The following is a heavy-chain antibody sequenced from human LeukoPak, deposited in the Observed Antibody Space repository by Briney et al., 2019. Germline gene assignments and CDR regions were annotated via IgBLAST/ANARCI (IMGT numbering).Heavy chain of an antibody. V-gene: IGHV3-48*04. D-gene: IGHD6-19*01. CDR2: ISSSGSTI. CDR3: AKGATQQWLVEFDY. J-gene: IGHJ4*02. Sequence: PGGSLRLSCAASGFTFSSYGMHWVRQAPGKGLEWVSYISSSGSTIYYADSVKGRFTISRDNAKNSLYLQMNSLRAEDTAVYYCAKGATQQWLVEFDYWGQGTLVTVSS. CDR1: GFTFSSYG.